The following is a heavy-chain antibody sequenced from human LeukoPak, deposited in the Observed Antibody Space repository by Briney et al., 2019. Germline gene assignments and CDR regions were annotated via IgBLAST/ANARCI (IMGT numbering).Heavy chain of an antibody. J-gene: IGHJ3*02. CDR3: ARDLWFGIHDAFDI. CDR2: ISAYNGNT. D-gene: IGHD3-10*01. V-gene: IGHV1-18*01. CDR1: GYTFISYG. Sequence: ASVKVSCKASGYTFISYGLSWVRQAPGQGLEWMGWISAYNGNTNYEQKFLGRVIMTTDTSTSTAYMELRSLRSDDTAVYYCARDLWFGIHDAFDIWGQGTMVTVSS.